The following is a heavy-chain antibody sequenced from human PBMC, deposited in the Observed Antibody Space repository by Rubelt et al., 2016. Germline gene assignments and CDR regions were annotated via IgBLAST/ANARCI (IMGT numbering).Heavy chain of an antibody. CDR1: GFTVSSNY. CDR2: ISSSSSYI. J-gene: IGHJ4*02. V-gene: IGHV3-21*01. D-gene: IGHD4-17*01. CDR3: ASARGDYTSDY. Sequence: EVQLVESEGDLVQAGGSLRLSCAASGFTVSSNYMNWVRQAPGKGLEWVSSISSSSSYIYYADSVKGRFTISRDNAKNSLFLQRNSLTAEDTALYYCASARGDYTSDYWGQGTLVTVSS.